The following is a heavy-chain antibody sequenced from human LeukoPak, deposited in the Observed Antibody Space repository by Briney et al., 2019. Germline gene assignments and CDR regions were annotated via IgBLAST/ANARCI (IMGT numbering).Heavy chain of an antibody. Sequence: GASVKVSCKASGYTFTSYDINWVRQATGQGLEWMGWMNPNSGNTGYAQKFQGRVTMTRNTSISTAYMELSSLRSEDAAVYYCARAASMVVPAVSFDPWGQGTLVTVSS. J-gene: IGHJ5*02. V-gene: IGHV1-8*01. CDR3: ARAASMVVPAVSFDP. CDR1: GYTFTSYD. D-gene: IGHD2-2*01. CDR2: MNPNSGNT.